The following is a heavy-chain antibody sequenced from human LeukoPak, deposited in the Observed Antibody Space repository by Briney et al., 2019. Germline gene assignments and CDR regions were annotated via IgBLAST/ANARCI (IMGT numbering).Heavy chain of an antibody. D-gene: IGHD2-15*01. CDR2: IYPGDSDT. CDR1: GYSFTSYW. Sequence: GESLKISCKGSGYSFTSYWIGWVRQMPGKGLEWMGIIYPGDSDTRYSPSFQGQVTISADKSISTAYLQWSSLKASDTAMYYCARSLGGYCSGGSCSDAFDIWGQGTMVTVSS. J-gene: IGHJ3*02. V-gene: IGHV5-51*01. CDR3: ARSLGGYCSGGSCSDAFDI.